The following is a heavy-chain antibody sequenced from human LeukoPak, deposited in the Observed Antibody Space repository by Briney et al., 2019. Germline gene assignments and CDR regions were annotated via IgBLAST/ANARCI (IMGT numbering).Heavy chain of an antibody. J-gene: IGHJ4*02. Sequence: GGSLRLSCAASGFTFRSYAMSWVRQAPGKGLEWVSAISGSGGSTYYADSVKGRFTISRDNSKNTLYLQMNSLRAEDTAVYYCAKDSYYDFWSGSILRTGVYWGQGTLVTVSS. CDR1: GFTFRSYA. CDR3: AKDSYYDFWSGSILRTGVY. V-gene: IGHV3-23*01. D-gene: IGHD3-3*01. CDR2: ISGSGGST.